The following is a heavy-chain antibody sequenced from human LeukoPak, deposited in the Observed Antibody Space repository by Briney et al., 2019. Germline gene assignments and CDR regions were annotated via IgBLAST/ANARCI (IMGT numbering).Heavy chain of an antibody. D-gene: IGHD3-22*01. CDR2: IYYSGST. CDR3: ARLLPGDYYYMDV. CDR1: GGSPSSYY. J-gene: IGHJ6*03. Sequence: PSETLSLTCTVSGGSPSSYYWSWLRQPPGKGLEWIGYIYYSGSTNYNPSLKSRVTISVDTSKNQFSLKLSSVTAADTAVYYCARLLPGDYYYMDVWGKGTTVTVSS. V-gene: IGHV4-59*01.